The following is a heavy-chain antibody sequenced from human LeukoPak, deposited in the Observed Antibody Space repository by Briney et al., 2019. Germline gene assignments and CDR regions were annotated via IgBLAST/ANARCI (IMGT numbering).Heavy chain of an antibody. J-gene: IGHJ4*02. CDR1: GGSISSSSYY. CDR2: IYYSGST. V-gene: IGHV4-39*01. D-gene: IGHD3-10*02. Sequence: PSETLSLTCTVSGGSISSSSYYWGWIRQPPGKGLEWIGSIYYSGSTYYNPSLKSRVTISVDTSKNQFSLKLSSVTAADTAVYYCASLLGSGSYPHFAYWGQGTLVTVSS. CDR3: ASLLGSGSYPHFAY.